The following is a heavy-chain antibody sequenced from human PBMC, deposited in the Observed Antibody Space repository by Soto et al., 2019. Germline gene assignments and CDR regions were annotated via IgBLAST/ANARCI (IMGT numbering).Heavy chain of an antibody. V-gene: IGHV4-59*01. J-gene: IGHJ3*02. CDR2: IYYTGST. Sequence: SETLSLTCSVSGGSISSYYWSWIRQAPGKGLEWIGYIYYTGSTKYNPSLKSRVTISVDTSKNQFSLKLNFVTASDTAIYYCARGFQWELAVSFDIWGLGKMVTGSS. CDR3: ARGFQWELAVSFDI. D-gene: IGHD1-26*01. CDR1: GGSISSYY.